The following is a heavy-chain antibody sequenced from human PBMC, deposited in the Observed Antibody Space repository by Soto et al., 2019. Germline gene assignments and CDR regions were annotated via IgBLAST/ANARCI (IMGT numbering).Heavy chain of an antibody. V-gene: IGHV1-46*01. CDR2: INPSGGST. CDR1: GYTFTSYY. D-gene: IGHD3-22*01. CDR3: ARPGGNYDSSGYYKPNDAFDI. Sequence: ASVKVSCKASGYTFTSYYMHWVRQAPGQGLEWMGIINPSGGSTSYAQKFRGRVTMTRDTSTSTVYMELSSLRSEDTAVYYCARPGGNYDSSGYYKPNDAFDIWGQGTMVTVSS. J-gene: IGHJ3*02.